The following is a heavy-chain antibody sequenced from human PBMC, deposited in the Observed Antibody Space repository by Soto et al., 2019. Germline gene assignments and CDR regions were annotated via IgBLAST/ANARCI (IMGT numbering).Heavy chain of an antibody. D-gene: IGHD4-17*01. Sequence: DVQLVESGGGLVKPGGSLRLSCAASGFTFSSYTMNWVRQAPGKGLEWVSAISGSGGSTYYADSVKGRFTISRDNSKNTLYLQMNSLRAEDTAVYYCAKEGSPYGDYVSHYDYWGQGTLVTVSS. CDR1: GFTFSSYT. CDR2: ISGSGGST. J-gene: IGHJ4*02. CDR3: AKEGSPYGDYVSHYDY. V-gene: IGHV3-23*04.